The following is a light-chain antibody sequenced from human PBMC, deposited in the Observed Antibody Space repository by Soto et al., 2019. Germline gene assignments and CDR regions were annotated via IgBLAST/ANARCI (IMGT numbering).Light chain of an antibody. J-gene: IGKJ2*01. V-gene: IGKV3-11*01. CDR2: GAS. CDR3: QQRTSLPLMYT. CDR1: QSVSGQ. Sequence: EIVLTQSPATLSLSPGERATLSCRASQSVSGQLAWYQQKPGQAPRLLISGASNKAAGIPARFSGSGSGTDFTLTISSLEPEDFAVYYCQQRTSLPLMYTFGQGTKLEIK.